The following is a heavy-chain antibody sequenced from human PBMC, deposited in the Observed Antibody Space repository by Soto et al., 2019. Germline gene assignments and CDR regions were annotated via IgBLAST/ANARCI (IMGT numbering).Heavy chain of an antibody. CDR3: AHSLRYYYGMDV. D-gene: IGHD4-4*01. CDR2: INPNSGGT. J-gene: IGHJ6*02. CDR1: GYTFTGYY. V-gene: IGHV1-2*04. Sequence: GASVKVSCKASGYTFTGYYMHWVLQAPGQGLEWMGWINPNSGGTNYAQKFQGWVTMTRDTSISTAYMELSRLRSDDTAVYYCAHSLRYYYGMDVWGQGTTVTVSS.